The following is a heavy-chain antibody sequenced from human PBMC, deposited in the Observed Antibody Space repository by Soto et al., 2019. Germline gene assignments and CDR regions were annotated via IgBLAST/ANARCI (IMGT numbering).Heavy chain of an antibody. D-gene: IGHD4-4*01. J-gene: IGHJ6*02. CDR1: GFTFSSYA. CDR2: ISGSGGST. Sequence: EVQLLESGGGLVQPGGSLRLSCAASGFTFSSYAMSWVRQAPGKGLEWVSAISGSGGSTYYADSVKGRFTISRDNSKNPLYLQMTSLRAADTAVYYCAKFSTVTPLYYYGMDVWGQGPTVTVSS. CDR3: AKFSTVTPLYYYGMDV. V-gene: IGHV3-23*01.